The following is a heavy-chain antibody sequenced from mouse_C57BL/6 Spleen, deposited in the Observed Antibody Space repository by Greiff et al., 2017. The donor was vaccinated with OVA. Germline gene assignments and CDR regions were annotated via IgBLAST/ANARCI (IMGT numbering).Heavy chain of an antibody. CDR1: GFNIKDDY. J-gene: IGHJ1*03. CDR2: IDPENGDT. Sequence: EVQGVESGAELVRPGASVKLSCTASGFNIKDDYMHWVKQRPEQGLEWIGWIDPENGDTEYASKFQGKATITADTSSNTAYLQLSSLTSEDTAVYYCTLYYYGSHWYFDVWGTGTTVTVSS. V-gene: IGHV14-4*01. CDR3: TLYYYGSHWYFDV. D-gene: IGHD1-1*01.